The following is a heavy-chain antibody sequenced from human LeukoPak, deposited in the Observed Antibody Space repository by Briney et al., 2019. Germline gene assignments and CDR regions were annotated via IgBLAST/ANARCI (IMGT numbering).Heavy chain of an antibody. V-gene: IGHV3-23*01. CDR3: ARSFRYNWNDAYYFDY. CDR1: GITLSNYG. D-gene: IGHD1-1*01. Sequence: PGGSLRLSCAVSGITLSNYGMSWVRQAPGKGLEWVAGLSGSGGGTNYADSVQGRFTISRDNPKNTLYLQMNSLRAEDTAVYYCARSFRYNWNDAYYFDYWGQGTLVTVSS. J-gene: IGHJ4*02. CDR2: LSGSGGGT.